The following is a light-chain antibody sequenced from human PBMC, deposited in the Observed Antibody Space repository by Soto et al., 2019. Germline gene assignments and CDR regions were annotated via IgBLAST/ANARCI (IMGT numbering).Light chain of an antibody. CDR3: SSYTSSSHVV. V-gene: IGLV2-14*01. J-gene: IGLJ2*01. Sequence: QSVLTQPASVSGSPGQSIPISCTGASSDVGGYDYVSWYQQHPGKAPKLMIYDVSNRPSGVSNRFSGSKSGNTASLTISGLQAEDEGDYYCSSYTSSSHVVFGGGTKLTVL. CDR2: DVS. CDR1: SSDVGGYDY.